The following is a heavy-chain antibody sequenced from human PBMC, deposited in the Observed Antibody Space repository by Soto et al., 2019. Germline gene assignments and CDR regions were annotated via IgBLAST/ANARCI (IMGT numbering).Heavy chain of an antibody. J-gene: IGHJ3*02. CDR3: ARGGFIYDSSGLGAFDI. CDR1: GFTFSDYY. D-gene: IGHD3-22*01. Sequence: QVQLVESGGGLVKPGGSLRLSCAASGFTFSDYYMSWIRQAPGKGLEWVSFISSSVSTIYYADSVKGRFTISRDNAKNSLFLQMNSLRAADTAVYYCARGGFIYDSSGLGAFDIWGQGTMVTVSS. CDR2: ISSSVSTI. V-gene: IGHV3-11*01.